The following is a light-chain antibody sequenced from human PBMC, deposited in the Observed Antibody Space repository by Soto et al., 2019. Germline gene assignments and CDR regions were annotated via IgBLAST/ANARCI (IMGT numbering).Light chain of an antibody. CDR2: RND. Sequence: QPVLTQPPSASGTPGQRVTIYCSGASSNIGKNFVYWYQQLPRTTPKLLISRNDQRPSGVPERFSGSKSGTSASLAISGLRSEDEAEYYCAAWDDRLSGSHAFGTGTKVTVL. CDR1: SSNIGKNF. V-gene: IGLV1-47*01. J-gene: IGLJ1*01. CDR3: AAWDDRLSGSHA.